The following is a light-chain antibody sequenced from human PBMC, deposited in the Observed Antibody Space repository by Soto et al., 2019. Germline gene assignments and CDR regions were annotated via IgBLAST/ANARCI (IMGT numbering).Light chain of an antibody. Sequence: QSVLTQPRSVSGSPGQSVSISCTGARSDVGGYDYVSWYQQHPDKAPKVIIYDVIKRPSGVPDRFSGSKSGNTASLTISGLQSDDEADYYCNSYTSSNTLYVFGTGTKLTVL. CDR2: DVI. CDR3: NSYTSSNTLYV. J-gene: IGLJ1*01. V-gene: IGLV2-11*01. CDR1: RSDVGGYDY.